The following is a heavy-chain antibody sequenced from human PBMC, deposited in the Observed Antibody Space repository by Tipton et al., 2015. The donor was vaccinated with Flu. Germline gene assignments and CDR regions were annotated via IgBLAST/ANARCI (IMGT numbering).Heavy chain of an antibody. CDR3: ARLGYDFWSGYSNWFDP. Sequence: QVQLVQSGAEVKKPGASVKVSCKASGHTFTSYDINWVRQATGQGLEWMGWMNPNSGNTGYAQKFQGRVTMTRNTSISTAYMELSSLRSEDTAVYYCARLGYDFWSGYSNWFDPWGQGTLVTVSS. CDR2: MNPNSGNT. V-gene: IGHV1-8*01. D-gene: IGHD3-3*01. CDR1: GHTFTSYD. J-gene: IGHJ5*02.